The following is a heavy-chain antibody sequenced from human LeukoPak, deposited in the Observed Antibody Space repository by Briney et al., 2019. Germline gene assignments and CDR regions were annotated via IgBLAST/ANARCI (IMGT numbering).Heavy chain of an antibody. J-gene: IGHJ3*02. D-gene: IGHD3-10*01. CDR1: GESFTTCY. Sequence: SETLSLTCAVYGESFTTCYWGWIRQTPGKGLEWIGEIDHTGSTNYNPSLKSRVTISLDTSRNQFSLKLNSVTAADTAVYYCAKSNGYGLVDIWGQGTMVTVSS. CDR2: IDHTGST. CDR3: AKSNGYGLVDI. V-gene: IGHV4-34*01.